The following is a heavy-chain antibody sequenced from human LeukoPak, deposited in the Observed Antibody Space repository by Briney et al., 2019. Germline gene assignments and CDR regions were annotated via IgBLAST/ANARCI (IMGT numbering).Heavy chain of an antibody. Sequence: GGSLRLSCAASGFTFSSYAMHWVRQAPGKGLEWVAVISYDGSNKYYADSVKGRFTISRDNSKNTLYLQMNSLRAEDTAVYYCARIGEYDDFDYWGQGTLVTVSS. J-gene: IGHJ4*02. D-gene: IGHD3-10*01. CDR2: ISYDGSNK. V-gene: IGHV3-30*04. CDR3: ARIGEYDDFDY. CDR1: GFTFSSYA.